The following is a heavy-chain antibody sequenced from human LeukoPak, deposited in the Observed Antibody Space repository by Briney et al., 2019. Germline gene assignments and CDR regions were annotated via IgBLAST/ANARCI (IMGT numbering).Heavy chain of an antibody. V-gene: IGHV1-69*05. CDR3: ATWWSYGSGLYYFDY. D-gene: IGHD3-10*01. J-gene: IGHJ4*02. CDR1: GGTFSSYA. Sequence: ASVKVSCKASGGTFSSYAISWVRQAPGQGLEWMGGIIPIFGTANYAQKFQGRVTITTDESTSTAYMELSSLRSEDTAVYYCATWWSYGSGLYYFDYWGQGTLVTVSS. CDR2: IIPIFGTA.